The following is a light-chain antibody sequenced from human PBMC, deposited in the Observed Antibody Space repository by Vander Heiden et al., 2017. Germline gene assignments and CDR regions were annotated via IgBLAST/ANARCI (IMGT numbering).Light chain of an antibody. CDR3: QSYDTSLSDWV. V-gene: IGLV1-40*01. CDR2: GNS. J-gene: IGLJ3*02. CDR1: RSNIGAGYD. Sequence: QSVLSQPPSVSGAPGQRVTISCTGSRSNIGAGYDVNWYRQLPGTAPKLLISGNSNRPSGVPDRFSGSKSGTSASLAITGLQAEDEADYYCQSYDTSLSDWVFGGRTKLTVL.